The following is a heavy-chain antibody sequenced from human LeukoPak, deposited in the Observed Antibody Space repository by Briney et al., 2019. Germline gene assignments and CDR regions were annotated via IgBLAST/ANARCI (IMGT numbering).Heavy chain of an antibody. CDR1: RFTFSDYF. CDR2: ISSSGSIT. V-gene: IGHV3-11*04. J-gene: IGHJ4*02. Sequence: GGSLRLSCAASRFTFSDYFMSWIRQAPGKGLEWISYISSSGSITYNADSVKGRFTISRDNATDSLYLQMNSLRAEDTALYYCARIMGSSGYAFDSWGQGTLVTVSS. D-gene: IGHD5-12*01. CDR3: ARIMGSSGYAFDS.